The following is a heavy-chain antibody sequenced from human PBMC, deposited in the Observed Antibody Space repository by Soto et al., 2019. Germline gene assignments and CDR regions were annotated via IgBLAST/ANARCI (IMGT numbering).Heavy chain of an antibody. J-gene: IGHJ6*02. Sequence: CKGAGDGYSGFAGGWVRQEHGQGLEWMGGIIPIFGTANSAQKFQGRVTITADESTSTAYMELSSLRSEDTAVYYCARGASSSARPFYGMDVWGQGTTVLVSS. CDR2: IIPIFGTA. CDR3: ARGASSSARPFYGMDV. D-gene: IGHD3-10*01. V-gene: IGHV1-69*01. CDR1: GDGYSGFA.